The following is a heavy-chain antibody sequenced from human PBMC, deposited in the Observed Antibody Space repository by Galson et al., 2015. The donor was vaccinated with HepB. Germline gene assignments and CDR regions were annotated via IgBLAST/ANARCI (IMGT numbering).Heavy chain of an antibody. CDR1: GYTFTSYA. J-gene: IGHJ3*02. D-gene: IGHD6-13*01. V-gene: IGHV1-3*01. Sequence: SVKVSCKASGYTFTSYAIHWVRQAPGQRLEWMGWINAGNGNTKYSQNFQGRVTITRDTSASTAYMEVSSLRSEDTALYYCAREGAAAGRKYDAFDIWGQGTMVTVSS. CDR2: INAGNGNT. CDR3: AREGAAAGRKYDAFDI.